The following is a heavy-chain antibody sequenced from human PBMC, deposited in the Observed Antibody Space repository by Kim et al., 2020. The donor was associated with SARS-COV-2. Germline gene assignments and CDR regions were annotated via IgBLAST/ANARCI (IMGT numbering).Heavy chain of an antibody. Sequence: GESLKISCKGSEYSFTSYWIGWVRQMPGKGLEWMGIIYPGDSDTRYSPSFQGQVTISADKSISTAYLQWSSLKASDTAMYYCARTITDYYDSSGPGAFDIWGQGTMVTVSS. CDR2: IYPGDSDT. CDR3: ARTITDYYDSSGPGAFDI. J-gene: IGHJ3*02. D-gene: IGHD3-22*01. V-gene: IGHV5-51*01. CDR1: EYSFTSYW.